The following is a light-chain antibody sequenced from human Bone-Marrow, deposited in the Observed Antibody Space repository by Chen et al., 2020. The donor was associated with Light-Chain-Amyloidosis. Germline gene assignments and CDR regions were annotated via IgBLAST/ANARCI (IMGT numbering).Light chain of an antibody. Sequence: SYELTQPPSVSVSPGKTARITCSGDALPKQHAYWYQQRPGQAPVLIIYKDTVRPSGIPERISGSGSGTIVTLTISGVQAEDEADYYCQSADVTGSYVMFGGGPKLTVL. J-gene: IGLJ3*02. V-gene: IGLV3-25*03. CDR3: QSADVTGSYVM. CDR1: ALPKQH. CDR2: KDT.